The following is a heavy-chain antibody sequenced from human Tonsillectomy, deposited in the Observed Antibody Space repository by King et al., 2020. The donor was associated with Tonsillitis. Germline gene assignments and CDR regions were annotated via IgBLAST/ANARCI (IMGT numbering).Heavy chain of an antibody. CDR3: ARAEVGGSFDS. D-gene: IGHD2-15*01. J-gene: IGHJ4*02. Sequence: QLQESGPGLVKPSQILSLSCTVSRGSINSSRYYWSWVRQPAGKGLEWIGRVYSSGSTNYNPSFKSRVTMSVDTSKNQFSLKLNSVTAADTAMYYCARAEVGGSFDSWGQGTLVTVSS. CDR1: RGSINSSRYY. CDR2: VYSSGST. V-gene: IGHV4-61*02.